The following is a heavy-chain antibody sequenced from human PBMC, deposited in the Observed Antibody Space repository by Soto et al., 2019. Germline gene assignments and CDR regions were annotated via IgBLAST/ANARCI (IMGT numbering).Heavy chain of an antibody. CDR2: IDPSDSYT. CDR1: GYSFTSYW. J-gene: IGHJ6*02. D-gene: IGHD2-2*01. Sequence: GGSLRISCKVSGYSFTSYWISWVRQMPGKGLEWMGRIDPSDSYTNYSPSFQGHVTISADKSISTAYLQWSSLKASDTAMYYCATPGDIVAVQAAREKKYYYYYGMDVWGQGTTVTVSS. CDR3: ATPGDIVAVQAAREKKYYYYYGMDV. V-gene: IGHV5-10-1*01.